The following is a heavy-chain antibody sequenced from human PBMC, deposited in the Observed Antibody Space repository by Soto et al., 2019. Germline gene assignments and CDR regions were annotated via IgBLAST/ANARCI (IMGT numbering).Heavy chain of an antibody. CDR3: AHIRVTMIVGAGYFQH. V-gene: IGHV2-5*02. D-gene: IGHD3-22*01. J-gene: IGHJ1*01. CDR2: IYWDDTK. Sequence: QITLKESGPTLVKPTQTLTLICTFSGFSLSSSGVGMGWIRQPPGKALEWVALIYWDDTKRYSPSLKSGLTITKDTSKDQVVLTMTNMDPVDTATYYCAHIRVTMIVGAGYFQHWGQGTLVTVSS. CDR1: GFSLSSSGVG.